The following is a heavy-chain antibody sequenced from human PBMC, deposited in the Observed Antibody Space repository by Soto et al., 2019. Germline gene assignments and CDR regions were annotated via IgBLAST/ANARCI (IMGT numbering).Heavy chain of an antibody. V-gene: IGHV3-21*01. CDR2: ISSSSSYI. D-gene: IGHD6-13*01. Sequence: LRLSCAASGFTFSSYSMNWVRQAPGKGLEWVSSISSSSSYIYYADSVKGRFTISRDNAKNSLYLQMNSLRAEDTAVYYCARDGPYGSSWYYFDYWGQGTLVTVSS. J-gene: IGHJ4*02. CDR3: ARDGPYGSSWYYFDY. CDR1: GFTFSSYS.